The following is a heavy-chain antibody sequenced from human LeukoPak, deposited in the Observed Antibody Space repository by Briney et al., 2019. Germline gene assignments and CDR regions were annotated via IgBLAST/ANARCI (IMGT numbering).Heavy chain of an antibody. CDR2: MYYIGST. CDR1: GGSISSYY. CDR3: ARVVYYDSSGYFDY. J-gene: IGHJ4*02. Sequence: SETLSLTCTVSGGSISSYYWSWIRQPPGKGLEWVGHMYYIGSTNYNPSLKSRVTISVDTSKHQFSLKLSSVTAGDTAVYYCARVVYYDSSGYFDYWGQGTLVTVSS. V-gene: IGHV4-59*01. D-gene: IGHD3-22*01.